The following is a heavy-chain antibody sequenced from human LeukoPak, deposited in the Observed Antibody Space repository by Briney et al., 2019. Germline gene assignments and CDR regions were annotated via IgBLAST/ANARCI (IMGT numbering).Heavy chain of an antibody. J-gene: IGHJ6*03. CDR1: GFTVSSNE. CDR2: ISGGST. Sequence: GGSLRLSCAASGFTVSSNEMSWVRQAPGKGLEWVSSISGGSTYYADSRKGRFTISRDNAKNSLYLQMNSLRAEDTAVYYCARGVAATQWYYYYMDVWGKGTTVTVSS. D-gene: IGHD2-15*01. CDR3: ARGVAATQWYYYYMDV. V-gene: IGHV3-38-3*01.